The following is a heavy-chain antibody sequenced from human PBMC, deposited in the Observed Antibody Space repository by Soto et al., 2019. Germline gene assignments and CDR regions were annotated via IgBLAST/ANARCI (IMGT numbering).Heavy chain of an antibody. CDR2: IIPILGIA. J-gene: IGHJ6*02. CDR1: GGTFSSYT. D-gene: IGHD3-10*01. V-gene: IGHV1-69*02. CDR3: ASRMSSGYYYGMDV. Sequence: QVQLVQSGAEVKKPGSSVKVSCKASGGTFSSYTISWVRQAPGQGLEWMGRIIPILGIANYAQKFQGRVTMTADKSTSTAYMELSSLRSEDTAVYYWASRMSSGYYYGMDVWGQGTTVTVSS.